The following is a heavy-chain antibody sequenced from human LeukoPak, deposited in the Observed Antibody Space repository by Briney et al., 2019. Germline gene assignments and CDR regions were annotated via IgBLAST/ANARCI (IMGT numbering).Heavy chain of an antibody. CDR1: GFTFSSYA. CDR3: VKGRYSNSWYSSDY. V-gene: IGHV3-64D*09. J-gene: IGHJ4*02. D-gene: IGHD6-13*01. CDR2: ISSSGGRT. Sequence: GGSLRLSCSASGFTFSSYAMRWVRQAPGKGLEYVSAISSSGGRTYYADSVRGRFTISRDNSKNTLYLQMSSLRAEDTAVYYCVKGRYSNSWYSSDYWGQGTLVTVSS.